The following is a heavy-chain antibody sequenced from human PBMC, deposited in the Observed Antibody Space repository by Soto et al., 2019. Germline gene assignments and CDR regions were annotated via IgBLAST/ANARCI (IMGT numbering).Heavy chain of an antibody. CDR3: GRDGVGATPLGWFDP. V-gene: IGHV1-2*06. CDR1: GYTFIGYY. D-gene: IGHD1-26*01. CDR2: INPSSGDT. J-gene: IGHJ5*02. Sequence: QVQLVQSGAEVKKPGASVKVSCKASGYTFIGYYIHWVRQGPGQGLEWMGRINPSSGDTTYAQKVQGRLTMTRDTSISTAYMELSSLESDDTAVYYCGRDGVGATPLGWFDPLGQGSLVTVSS.